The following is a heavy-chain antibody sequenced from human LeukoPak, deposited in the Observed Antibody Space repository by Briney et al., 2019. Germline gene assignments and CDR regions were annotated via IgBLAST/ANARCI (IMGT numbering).Heavy chain of an antibody. CDR2: IYSDNT. CDR3: ARSGKRYFDWLSPPFDY. V-gene: IGHV3-66*01. D-gene: IGHD3-9*01. J-gene: IGHJ4*02. Sequence: GGSLRLSCAASGFTFSDYYMSWIRQAPGNVLEWVSFIYSDNTHYSDSVKGRFTISRDNSKNTLYPQMNSLRAEDTAVYYCARSGKRYFDWLSPPFDYWGQGTLVTVSS. CDR1: GFTFSDYY.